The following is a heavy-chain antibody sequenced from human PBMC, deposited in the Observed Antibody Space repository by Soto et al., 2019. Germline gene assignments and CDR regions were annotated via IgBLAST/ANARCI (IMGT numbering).Heavy chain of an antibody. J-gene: IGHJ4*02. V-gene: IGHV4-30-4*01. CDR3: GREGRTIMVGTLDL. Sequence: PSETLSLTCTVSGGSISNEDYYWSWIRQPPGKGLEWIGYIYYSGTTYDNPSLKSRVTLSVDTSKNQFSLKLTSVTAADTAVYYCGREGRTIMVGTLDLWGQGTLVTVSS. CDR2: IYYSGTT. CDR1: GGSISNEDYY. D-gene: IGHD2-8*01.